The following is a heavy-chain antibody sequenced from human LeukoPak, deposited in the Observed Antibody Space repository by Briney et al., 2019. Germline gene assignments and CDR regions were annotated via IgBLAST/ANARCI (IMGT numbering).Heavy chain of an antibody. CDR1: GLTFNKYG. J-gene: IGHJ6*03. CDR3: ARDTVRNYYYYMDV. CDR2: IRYDGSDK. Sequence: GGSLRLSCEATGLTFNKYGLHWVRQDPGKGLELVAFIRYDGSDKYYAYSVKGRFTISRDNSENTLYLQMNSLRAEDTAVYYCARDTVRNYYYYMDVWGKGTTVTISS. V-gene: IGHV3-30*02.